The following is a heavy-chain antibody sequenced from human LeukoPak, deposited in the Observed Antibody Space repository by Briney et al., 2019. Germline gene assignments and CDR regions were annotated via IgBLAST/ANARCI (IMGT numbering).Heavy chain of an antibody. D-gene: IGHD4-17*01. CDR1: GGSISSSNW. V-gene: IGHV4-4*02. Sequence: SETLPLTCAVSGGSISSSNWWSWVRQPPGKGLEWIGEIYHSGSTNYNPSLKSRVTISVDKSKNQFSLKLSSVTAADTAVYYCATAFYGDYVPYYYYGMDVWGQGTTVTVSS. J-gene: IGHJ6*02. CDR3: ATAFYGDYVPYYYYGMDV. CDR2: IYHSGST.